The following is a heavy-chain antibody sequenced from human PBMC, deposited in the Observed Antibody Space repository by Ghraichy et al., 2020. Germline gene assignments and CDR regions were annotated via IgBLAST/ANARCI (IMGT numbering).Heavy chain of an antibody. Sequence: SETLSLTCAVYGGSFSGYYWSWIRQPPGKGLEWIGEINHSGSTNYNPSLKSRVTISVDTSKNQFSLKLSSVTAADTAVYYCASVQQQLVLYYWGQGTLVTVSS. CDR2: INHSGST. D-gene: IGHD6-13*01. CDR3: ASVQQQLVLYY. V-gene: IGHV4-34*01. J-gene: IGHJ4*02. CDR1: GGSFSGYY.